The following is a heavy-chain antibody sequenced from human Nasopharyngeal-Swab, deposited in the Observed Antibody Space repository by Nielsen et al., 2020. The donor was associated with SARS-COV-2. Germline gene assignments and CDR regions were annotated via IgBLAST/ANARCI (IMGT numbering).Heavy chain of an antibody. V-gene: IGHV3-74*03. CDR2: IDNDGSST. J-gene: IGHJ4*02. CDR1: GFTFTDYW. CDR3: ARESYSWSWYGPDY. Sequence: GESLKISCPVSGFTFTDYWMHWLRQSPGKGPVWLSRIDNDGSSTTYADSVRGRFTLSRDNARNTLFLQLHSLRAEDTAVYYCARESYSWSWYGPDYWGQGTPVTVSS. D-gene: IGHD1-26*01.